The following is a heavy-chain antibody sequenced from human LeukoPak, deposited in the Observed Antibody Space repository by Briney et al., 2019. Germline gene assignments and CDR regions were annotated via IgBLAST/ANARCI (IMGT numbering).Heavy chain of an antibody. CDR1: GFTFSSYG. CDR3: AKAWIAAAYKLLFDY. CDR2: ISGSGGST. Sequence: PGGSLRLSCAPSGFTFSSYGMSWVRQAPGKGLEWGSAISGSGGSTYYADSVKGRFTISRDNSKNTLYLQMNSLRAEDTAVYYCAKAWIAAAYKLLFDYWGQGTLVTVSS. D-gene: IGHD6-13*01. J-gene: IGHJ4*02. V-gene: IGHV3-23*01.